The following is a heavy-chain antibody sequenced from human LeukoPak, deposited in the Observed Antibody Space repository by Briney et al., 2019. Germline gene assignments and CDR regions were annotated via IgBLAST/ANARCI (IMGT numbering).Heavy chain of an antibody. Sequence: ASVKVSCKASGGTFSSYAISWVRQAPGQGLEWMGGIIPIFGTANYAQKFQGRVTITADESTSTAYMELSSLRSEDTAVYYCAGRSRSGWYYDYWGQGTLVTVSS. D-gene: IGHD6-19*01. CDR2: IIPIFGTA. J-gene: IGHJ4*02. CDR1: GGTFSSYA. CDR3: AGRSRSGWYYDY. V-gene: IGHV1-69*13.